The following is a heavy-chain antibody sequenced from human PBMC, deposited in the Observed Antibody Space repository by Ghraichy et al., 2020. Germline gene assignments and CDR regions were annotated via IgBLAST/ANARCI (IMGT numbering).Heavy chain of an antibody. V-gene: IGHV3-48*03. CDR2: ISSSGSTI. CDR3: ARDFSGFSGRAFDI. Sequence: GGSLRLSCAASGFTFSSYEMNWVRQAPGKGLEWVSYISSSGSTIYYADSVKGRFTISRDNAKNSLYLQMNSLRAEDTAVYYCARDFSGFSGRAFDIWGQGTMVTVSS. CDR1: GFTFSSYE. J-gene: IGHJ3*02. D-gene: IGHD6-25*01.